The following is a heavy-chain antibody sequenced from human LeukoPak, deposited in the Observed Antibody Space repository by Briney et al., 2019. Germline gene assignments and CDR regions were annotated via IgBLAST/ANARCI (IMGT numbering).Heavy chain of an antibody. CDR2: INTDNGGT. J-gene: IGHJ6*03. CDR1: GYTFTGYF. D-gene: IGHD3-22*01. CDR3: ARDGTSYYYDSSGYSHYYSYYMDV. V-gene: IGHV1-2*06. Sequence: ASVKVSCKASGYTFTGYFIHWVRQAPGQGLEWVGRINTDNGGTNYAQKFQGRVTMTRDTSVTTAYMELSGLRSDDTAVYFCARDGTSYYYDSSGYSHYYSYYMDVWGKGTTITVFS.